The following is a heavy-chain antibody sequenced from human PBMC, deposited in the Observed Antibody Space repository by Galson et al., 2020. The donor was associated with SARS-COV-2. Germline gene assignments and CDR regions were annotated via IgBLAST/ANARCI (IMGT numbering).Heavy chain of an antibody. CDR1: GFTLNTLGMC. CDR2: VCSDDDK. V-gene: IGHV2-70*01. Sequence: SGPTLVKPTQTLKLTCTFSGFTLNTLGMCVAWIRQPPGKALEWLALVCSDDDKVYTPSLKTRLSISEDASKNQVVLTMTNMDPVDTATYYCARILPSSVGYYFDSWGQGTPVTVSS. D-gene: IGHD6-25*01. CDR3: ARILPSSVGYYFDS. J-gene: IGHJ4*02.